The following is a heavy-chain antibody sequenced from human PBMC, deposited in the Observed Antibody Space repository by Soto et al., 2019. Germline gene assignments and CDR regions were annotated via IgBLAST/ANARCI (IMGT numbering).Heavy chain of an antibody. CDR3: ATVPTRTVVVLAEFPT. CDR1: GTSISSSYW. V-gene: IGHV4-4*02. Sequence: QVQLKQSGPGLVRPSGTLSLTCRVSGTSISSSYWWAWVRQSPGKGLEWIGEIYHNGITKYNPSLKSRVSMSIYKSNRQFSLKLTSVSAADTAVYYCATVPTRTVVVLAEFPTWGQGTLVTVSS. D-gene: IGHD2-21*01. J-gene: IGHJ4*02. CDR2: IYHNGIT.